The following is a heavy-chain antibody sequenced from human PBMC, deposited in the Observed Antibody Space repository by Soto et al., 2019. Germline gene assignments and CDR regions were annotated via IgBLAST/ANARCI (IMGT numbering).Heavy chain of an antibody. Sequence: EVQLLESGGDLVHPGGSLSLSCAASGFTFTSYAMTWVRQAPEKGLEWVSSISASGGTTYYTDSVKGRFTISRDNSKNTLFLQMTSLRAEDTAVYYCAKAWGWFDPWGQGPLVTVSS. V-gene: IGHV3-23*01. CDR1: GFTFTSYA. CDR2: ISASGGTT. CDR3: AKAWGWFDP. J-gene: IGHJ5*02. D-gene: IGHD3-16*01.